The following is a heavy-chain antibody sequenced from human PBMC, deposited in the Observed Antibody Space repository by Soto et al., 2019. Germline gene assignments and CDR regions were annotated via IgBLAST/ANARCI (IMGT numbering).Heavy chain of an antibody. CDR3: AKEYSSGFDY. D-gene: IGHD6-25*01. V-gene: IGHV3-30*18. CDR2: ISYDGSNK. Sequence: GGSLRLSCAASGFTFSSYGMHWVRQAPGKGLEWVAVISYDGSNKYYADSVKGRFTISRDNSKNTLYLQMNSLRAEDTAVHYCAKEYSSGFDYWGQGTLVTVSS. CDR1: GFTFSSYG. J-gene: IGHJ4*02.